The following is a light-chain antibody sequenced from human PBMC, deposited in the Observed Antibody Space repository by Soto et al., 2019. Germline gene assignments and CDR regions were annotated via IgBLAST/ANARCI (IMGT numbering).Light chain of an antibody. Sequence: QSVLTQPASVSGSPRQSITISCTGTSSDVGGYTLVSWYQQHPGKAPKLMIYEGSKRPSGVSNRFSGSKSGNTASLTISGLQAEDEADYYCSSYTSSSTVVFGGGTQLTVL. J-gene: IGLJ2*01. CDR3: SSYTSSSTVV. CDR1: SSDVGGYTL. V-gene: IGLV2-14*02. CDR2: EGS.